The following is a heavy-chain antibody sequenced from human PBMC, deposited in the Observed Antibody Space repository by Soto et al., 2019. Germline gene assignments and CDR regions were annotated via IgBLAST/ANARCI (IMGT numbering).Heavy chain of an antibody. Sequence: QVQLQESGPGLVKPSETLSLTCTVSGGSVSSGSYYWSWIRQPPGKGLEWIGYIYYSGSTNYNPPRMCRVTISVDPSKNQFSLKLSSVTAADTAVYYCARGFRKYRRSYVPTSDLDYWGQGTLVTVSS. V-gene: IGHV4-61*01. CDR2: IYYSGST. D-gene: IGHD1-26*01. CDR1: GGSVSSGSYY. J-gene: IGHJ4*02. CDR3: ARGFRKYRRSYVPTSDLDY.